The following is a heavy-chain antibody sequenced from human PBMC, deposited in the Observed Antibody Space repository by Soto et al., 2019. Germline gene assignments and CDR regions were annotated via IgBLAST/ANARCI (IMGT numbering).Heavy chain of an antibody. CDR1: GFTFSSFS. CDR3: ARDSASYSSSSGSYWYFDL. J-gene: IGHJ2*01. D-gene: IGHD6-6*01. Sequence: GGSLRLSCAASGFTFSSFSMNWVRQAPGKGLEWISYISSGSATTYYTDSVKGRYTISRDNAKSSLYLQMDSLTDEDTAVYYCARDSASYSSSSGSYWYFDLWGPGTLVTVSS. V-gene: IGHV3-48*02. CDR2: ISSGSATT.